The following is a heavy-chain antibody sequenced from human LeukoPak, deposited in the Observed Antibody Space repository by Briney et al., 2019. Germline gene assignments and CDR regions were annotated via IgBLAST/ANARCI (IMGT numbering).Heavy chain of an antibody. V-gene: IGHV1-18*01. D-gene: IGHD6-19*01. CDR3: ARGARQWLSNWFDP. CDR2: ISAYNGNT. Sequence: ASVKVSCKASGYTFTSYGISCVRQAPGQGLEWMGWISAYNGNTNYAQKLQGRVTMTTDTSTSTAYMELRSLRSDDTAVYYCARGARQWLSNWFDPWGQGTLVTVSS. CDR1: GYTFTSYG. J-gene: IGHJ5*02.